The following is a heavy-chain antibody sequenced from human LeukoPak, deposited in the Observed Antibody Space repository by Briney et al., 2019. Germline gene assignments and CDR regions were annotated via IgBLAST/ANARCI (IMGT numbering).Heavy chain of an antibody. D-gene: IGHD1-26*01. CDR1: GYTFTSYG. CDR2: ISAYNGNT. Sequence: ASVKVSCKASGYTFTSYGISWVRQAPGQGLEWMGWISAYNGNTNYAQKLQGRVTMTTDTSTSTAYMELRSLRSDDTAVYYCARDIKRSRARWENLGFDPWGQGTLVTVSS. V-gene: IGHV1-18*01. J-gene: IGHJ5*02. CDR3: ARDIKRSRARWENLGFDP.